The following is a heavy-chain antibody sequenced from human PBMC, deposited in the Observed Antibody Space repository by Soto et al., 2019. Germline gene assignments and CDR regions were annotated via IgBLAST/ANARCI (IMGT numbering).Heavy chain of an antibody. D-gene: IGHD3-22*01. CDR1: RFSFSDYW. V-gene: IGHV3-7*01. CDR3: ARGNWYFYDSSGHPLTE. Sequence: PGGSLRLSCAASRFSFSDYWMNWVRQAPGKGLEWVANIKHDGSEKHYVDSVKGRFTISRDNAKNSLFLQMNSLRAEDTAVYYCARGNWYFYDSSGHPLTEWGQGTLVTVSS. CDR2: IKHDGSEK. J-gene: IGHJ4*02.